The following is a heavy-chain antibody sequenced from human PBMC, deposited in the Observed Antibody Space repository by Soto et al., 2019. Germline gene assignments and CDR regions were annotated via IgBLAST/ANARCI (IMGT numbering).Heavy chain of an antibody. D-gene: IGHD1-20*01. CDR2: IAGVDI. J-gene: IGHJ3*01. Sequence: GPLRLGCAGNGLTMSTYAMSWVRQAPGKGLEWVSTIAGVDIFYADSVQGRFTISIDNSKNLLFLQMNSLTADDTATYYCAKDHFKGNGIYDGFDVWGQGTTVTVSS. V-gene: IGHV3-23*01. CDR3: AKDHFKGNGIYDGFDV. CDR1: GLTMSTYA.